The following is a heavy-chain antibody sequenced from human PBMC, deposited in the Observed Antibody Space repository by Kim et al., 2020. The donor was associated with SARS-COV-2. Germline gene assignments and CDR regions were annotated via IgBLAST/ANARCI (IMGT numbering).Heavy chain of an antibody. D-gene: IGHD1-26*01. CDR2: IVVGSGHT. CDR1: GFTFINSA. Sequence: SVKVSCKASGFTFINSAVQWVRQARGQRLEWLGWIVVGSGHTNHAQMFQERVTITRDLSTSTVYMEPRSLRSEDTAVDFCAASSGTKGRFDYWGQGTLV. V-gene: IGHV1-58*01. J-gene: IGHJ4*02. CDR3: AASSGTKGRFDY.